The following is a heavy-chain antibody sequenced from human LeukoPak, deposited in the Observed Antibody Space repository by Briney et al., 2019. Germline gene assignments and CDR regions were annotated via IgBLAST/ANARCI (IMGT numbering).Heavy chain of an antibody. CDR3: ARVYGSGSSAFDI. D-gene: IGHD3-10*01. V-gene: IGHV4-34*01. J-gene: IGHJ3*02. Sequence: SETLSLTCAVYGGSFSGYYWSWIRQPPGKGLEWIGEINQSGSTNYNPSLKSRVTISVDTFKNQFSLRLSSVTAADTAVYYCARVYGSGSSAFDIWGQGTMVTVSS. CDR2: INQSGST. CDR1: GGSFSGYY.